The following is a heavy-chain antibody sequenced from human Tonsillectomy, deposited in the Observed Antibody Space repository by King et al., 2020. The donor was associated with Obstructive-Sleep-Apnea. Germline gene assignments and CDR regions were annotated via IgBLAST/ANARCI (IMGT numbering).Heavy chain of an antibody. D-gene: IGHD3-22*01. Sequence: VQLVESGAEVKKPGASVKVSCKASGYTFTTYGIIWVRQAPRQGLEWMGWISPYNGNTNYAQKLQGRVTMTTDTSTSTAYMELRSLRSDDTAVYYCARSSGGSSDYYQDYWGQGTLVTVAS. CDR1: GYTFTTYG. CDR2: ISPYNGNT. CDR3: ARSSGGSSDYYQDY. V-gene: IGHV1-18*01. J-gene: IGHJ4*02.